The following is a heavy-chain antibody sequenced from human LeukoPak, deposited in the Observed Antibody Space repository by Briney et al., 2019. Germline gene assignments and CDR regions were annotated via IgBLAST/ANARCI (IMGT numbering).Heavy chain of an antibody. CDR3: ARENCGGDCVDFDY. Sequence: GASVKVSCKASGYTFTGYYMHWVRQAPGQGLEWMGWINPNSGGTNYAQKFQGRVTMTRDTSISTAYMELSRLRSDDTAVYYCARENCGGDCVDFDYWGEGTLVTVSS. J-gene: IGHJ4*02. CDR1: GYTFTGYY. V-gene: IGHV1-2*02. D-gene: IGHD2-21*02. CDR2: INPNSGGT.